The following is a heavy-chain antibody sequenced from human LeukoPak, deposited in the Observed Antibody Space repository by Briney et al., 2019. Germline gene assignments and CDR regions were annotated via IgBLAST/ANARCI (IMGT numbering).Heavy chain of an antibody. J-gene: IGHJ3*02. Sequence: GGSLRLSCAASGFTFSSYAMHWVRQAPGKGLEWGAVISYDGSNKYYADSVKGRFTISRDNSKNTLYLQMNSLRAEDTAVYYCARSSPSCLCPEDAFDIWGQGTMVTVSS. CDR2: ISYDGSNK. D-gene: IGHD2-2*01. CDR1: GFTFSSYA. V-gene: IGHV3-30-3*01. CDR3: ARSSPSCLCPEDAFDI.